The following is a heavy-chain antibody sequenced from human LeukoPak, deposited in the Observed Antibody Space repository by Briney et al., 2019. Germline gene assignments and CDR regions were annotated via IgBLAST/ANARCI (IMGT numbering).Heavy chain of an antibody. Sequence: GGSLRLSCAASGFTFSSSWMHWVRQAPGKGLVWVSRITRDGSSTTYADSVKGRFTTSRDNAKNTLYLQMGSLRDDDTAVYYCARDPGYESWSPFWGGMDVWGNGTAVIVSS. V-gene: IGHV3-74*01. D-gene: IGHD3-16*01. CDR1: GFTFSSSW. CDR2: ITRDGSST. CDR3: ARDPGYESWSPFWGGMDV. J-gene: IGHJ6*04.